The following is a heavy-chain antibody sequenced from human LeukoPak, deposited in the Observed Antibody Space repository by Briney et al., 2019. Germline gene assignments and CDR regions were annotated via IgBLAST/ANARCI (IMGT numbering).Heavy chain of an antibody. Sequence: GGSLRLSCAASGFTFSTSAMNWVRQVPGKGLEWLSSIDYDSSHIYYAASVRGRFTISRDNARDSVYLQMDSLRVEDTAVYYCTRDPLRYLRVGHYDYWGQGTLVAVSS. D-gene: IGHD3-9*01. CDR2: IDYDSSHI. CDR1: GFTFSTSA. V-gene: IGHV3-21*01. CDR3: TRDPLRYLRVGHYDY. J-gene: IGHJ4*02.